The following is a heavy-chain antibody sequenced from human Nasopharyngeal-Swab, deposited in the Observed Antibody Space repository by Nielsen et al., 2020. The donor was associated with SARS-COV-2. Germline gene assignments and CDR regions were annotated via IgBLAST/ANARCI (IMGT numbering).Heavy chain of an antibody. Sequence: ASVKVSCKASGYTFTRYYMHWVRQAPGQGLEWMGIINPSGGSTSYAQKFQGRVTMTRDTSTSTVYMELSSLRSEDTAVYYCARLLAAAGLYYYYGMDVWGQGTTVTVSS. D-gene: IGHD6-13*01. J-gene: IGHJ6*02. CDR1: GYTFTRYY. CDR2: INPSGGST. V-gene: IGHV1-46*01. CDR3: ARLLAAAGLYYYYGMDV.